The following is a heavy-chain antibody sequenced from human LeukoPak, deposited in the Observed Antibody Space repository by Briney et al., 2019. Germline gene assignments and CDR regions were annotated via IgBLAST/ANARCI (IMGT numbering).Heavy chain of an antibody. D-gene: IGHD6-25*01. V-gene: IGHV4-59*08. CDR3: ARSWSAGSGELTLDY. Sequence: PSQTLSLACTVAGGSISSYYWSWIRQPPGKGLEWIGYIYYSGSTNYNPSLKSRVTISVDTSQNQFSLTLTSVTAADTAVYYCARSWSAGSGELTLDYWGQGTLVTVSS. CDR1: GGSISSYY. J-gene: IGHJ4*02. CDR2: IYYSGST.